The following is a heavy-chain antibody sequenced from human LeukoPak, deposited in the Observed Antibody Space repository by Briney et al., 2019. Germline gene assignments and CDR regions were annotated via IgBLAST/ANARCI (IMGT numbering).Heavy chain of an antibody. D-gene: IGHD7-27*01. V-gene: IGHV3-30*18. J-gene: IGHJ3*02. Sequence: GGSLRLSCAASGXTFSSYGVHWVRQAPGKGLEGVAGISYDENNKYYAASVKGRFTISRDNSKNALYLQMNSLRAEDTAVYYCAKDLLTGNDAFDIWGQGTMVTVSS. CDR1: GXTFSSYG. CDR3: AKDLLTGNDAFDI. CDR2: ISYDENNK.